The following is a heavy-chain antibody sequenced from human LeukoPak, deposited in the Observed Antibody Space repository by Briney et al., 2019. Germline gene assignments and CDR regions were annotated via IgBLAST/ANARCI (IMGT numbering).Heavy chain of an antibody. V-gene: IGHV1-24*01. CDR1: GYTLTELS. D-gene: IGHD2-21*01. CDR2: FDPEDGET. Sequence: AASVKVSCKVSGYTLTELSMHWVRQAPGKGLEWMGGFDPEDGETIYAQKFQGRVTMTEDTSTDTAYVELSSLRSEDTAVYYCARAGGDGFDAFDIWGQGTMVTVSS. J-gene: IGHJ3*02. CDR3: ARAGGDGFDAFDI.